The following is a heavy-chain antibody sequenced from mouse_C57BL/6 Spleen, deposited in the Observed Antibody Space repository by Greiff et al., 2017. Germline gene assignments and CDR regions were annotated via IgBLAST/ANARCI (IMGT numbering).Heavy chain of an antibody. D-gene: IGHD2-2*01. J-gene: IGHJ4*01. CDR1: GYAFSSSW. Sequence: QVQLQQSGPELVKPGASVKISCKASGYAFSSSWMNWVKQRPGKGLEWIGRIYPGDGDTNYNGKFKGKATLTADKSSSTAYMQLSSLTSEDSAVYFCARSRYYVYDDVYYAMDYGGQGTSVTVSS. CDR2: IYPGDGDT. V-gene: IGHV1-82*01. CDR3: ARSRYYVYDDVYYAMDY.